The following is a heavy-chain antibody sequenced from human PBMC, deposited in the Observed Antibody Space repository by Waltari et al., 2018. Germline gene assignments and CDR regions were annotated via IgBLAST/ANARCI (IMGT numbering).Heavy chain of an antibody. CDR2: IYYTGSA. V-gene: IGHV4-39*01. CDR3: ARAQCSSSSCFFVSGFDP. J-gene: IGHJ5*02. D-gene: IGHD6-19*01. CDR1: SVSISSGAFY. Sequence: QESGPELVEPSETLYLTCTVSSVSISSGAFYWAWIRQPAGKGPEWIGNIYYTGSAYYNPSLESRVAISVDTSRNQFFLSLTSVTAADAAVYFCARAQCSSSSCFFVSGFDPWGQGIHVTVSS.